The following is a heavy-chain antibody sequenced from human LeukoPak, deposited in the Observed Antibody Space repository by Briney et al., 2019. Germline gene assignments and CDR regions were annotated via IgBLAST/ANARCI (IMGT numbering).Heavy chain of an antibody. CDR2: ISAYNGNT. Sequence: GASVTVSCKASGYTFTSYGISWVRQAPGQGLEWMGWISAYNGNTNYAQKLQGRVTMTTDTSTSTAYMELRSLRSDDTAVYYCARVVPAARANWFDPWGQGTLVTVSS. CDR3: ARVVPAARANWFDP. J-gene: IGHJ5*02. D-gene: IGHD2-2*01. V-gene: IGHV1-18*01. CDR1: GYTFTSYG.